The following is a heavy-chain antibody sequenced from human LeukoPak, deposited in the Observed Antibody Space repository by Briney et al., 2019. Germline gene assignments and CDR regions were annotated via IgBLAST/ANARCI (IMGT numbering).Heavy chain of an antibody. CDR1: GFSSSNYW. J-gene: IGHJ3*01. D-gene: IGHD5-18*01. V-gene: IGHV3-7*03. CDR3: ARAQWGYPFDV. Sequence: GGSLRLSCAASGFSSSNYWMTWIRQAPGKGLEWVATIKGDGSDKRYVDSVKGRFTISRNDVKNSLYLQLNNLRAEDTAIYYCARAQWGYPFDVWGQGTRVTVSS. CDR2: IKGDGSDK.